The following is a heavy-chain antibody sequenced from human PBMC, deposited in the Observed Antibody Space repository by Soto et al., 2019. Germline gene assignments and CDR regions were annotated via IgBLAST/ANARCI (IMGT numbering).Heavy chain of an antibody. CDR1: GASTDILY. CDR3: ARETYGDYVGYFDP. V-gene: IGHV4-59*08. CDR2: VSYSGST. J-gene: IGHJ5*02. Sequence: SETLSLTCTVSGASTDILYWSWVRQPPGKGLEWIGYVSYSGSTTYNPSLQSRVTVSIDRSKNQFSLKLTSVTAADTAVYYCARETYGDYVGYFDPWGQGIQVTVSS. D-gene: IGHD4-17*01.